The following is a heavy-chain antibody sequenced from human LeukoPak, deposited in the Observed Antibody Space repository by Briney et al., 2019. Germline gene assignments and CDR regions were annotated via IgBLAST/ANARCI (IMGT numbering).Heavy chain of an antibody. Sequence: PSETLSLTCSVSGGSVSSGSYYWSWIRQPPGKGLEWIGYIYYSGSTNYNPSLKSRVTISVDTSKNQFSLKLSSVTAADTAVYYCARVDSSVDAFDIWGQGTMVTVSS. CDR3: ARVDSSVDAFDI. CDR1: GGSVSSGSYY. V-gene: IGHV4-61*01. D-gene: IGHD3-22*01. CDR2: IYYSGST. J-gene: IGHJ3*02.